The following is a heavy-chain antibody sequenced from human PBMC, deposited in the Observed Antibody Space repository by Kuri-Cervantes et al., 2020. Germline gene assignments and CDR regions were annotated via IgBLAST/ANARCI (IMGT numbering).Heavy chain of an antibody. D-gene: IGHD1-1*01. Sequence: ASVKVSCKVSGYTLTELSMHWVRQAPRKGLEWMGGFDPEDGETIYAQKFQGRVTMTEDTSTDTAYMELSSLRSEDTAVYYCASMTGLEIGFDYWGQGTLVTVSS. CDR3: ASMTGLEIGFDY. V-gene: IGHV1-24*01. J-gene: IGHJ4*02. CDR1: GYTLTELS. CDR2: FDPEDGET.